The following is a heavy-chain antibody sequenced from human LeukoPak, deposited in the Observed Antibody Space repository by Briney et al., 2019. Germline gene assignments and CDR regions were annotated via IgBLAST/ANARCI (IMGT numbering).Heavy chain of an antibody. CDR1: GYTFTNYY. CDR3: ARAGGVTIFAVVTAPYYQYYGLDV. J-gene: IGHJ6*02. Sequence: ASVKVSCKASGYTFTNYYIHWVRQAPGRGLEWMGIINPSGGSTSYAQTFQGRVTMTRDTSTNTVYMELSSLRSEDTAVYYCARAGGVTIFAVVTAPYYQYYGLDVWGQGTTVTVSS. CDR2: INPSGGST. D-gene: IGHD3-3*01. V-gene: IGHV1-46*01.